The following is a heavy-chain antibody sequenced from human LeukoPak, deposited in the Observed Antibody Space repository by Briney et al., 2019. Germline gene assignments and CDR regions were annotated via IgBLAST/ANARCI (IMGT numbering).Heavy chain of an antibody. Sequence: GASVKVSCKASGGTFSSYAISWVRQAPGQGLEWMGRIIPILGIENYAQKFQGRVTITADKSTSTAYMELSSLRSEDTAVYYCAILYSYGMDVWGQGTTVTVSS. J-gene: IGHJ6*02. CDR2: IIPILGIE. V-gene: IGHV1-69*04. CDR3: AILYSYGMDV. D-gene: IGHD3-16*01. CDR1: GGTFSSYA.